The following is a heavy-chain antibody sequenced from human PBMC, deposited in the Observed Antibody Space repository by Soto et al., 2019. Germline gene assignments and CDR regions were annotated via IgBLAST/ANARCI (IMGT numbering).Heavy chain of an antibody. D-gene: IGHD6-19*01. Sequence: GESLKISCEGSTYSFTSYWIGWVRQMPGKGLEWMGIIYPGDSDTRYSPSFQGQVTISADKSISTAYLQWSSLKASDTAIYYCARTFIHSSGWYDYFDSWGQGTLVTVSS. CDR2: IYPGDSDT. CDR1: TYSFTSYW. J-gene: IGHJ4*02. V-gene: IGHV5-51*01. CDR3: ARTFIHSSGWYDYFDS.